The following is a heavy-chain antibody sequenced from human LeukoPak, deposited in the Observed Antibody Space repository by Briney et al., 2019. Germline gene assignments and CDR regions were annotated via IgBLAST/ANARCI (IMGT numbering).Heavy chain of an antibody. CDR3: ARDPESSAFDL. Sequence: LMISSRASGFTVSTDGLSGVRKTPEKGLEFVANIKQDGSVKNYMDSLKGRSTISRDNARESLYLEINSLRADDTAVYYCARDPESSAFDLWGQGALVTVSS. CDR1: GFTVSTDG. D-gene: IGHD5/OR15-5a*01. CDR2: IKQDGSVK. V-gene: IGHV3-7*01. J-gene: IGHJ4*02.